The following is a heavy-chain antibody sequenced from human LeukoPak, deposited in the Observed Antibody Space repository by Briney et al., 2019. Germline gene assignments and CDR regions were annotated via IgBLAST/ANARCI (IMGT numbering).Heavy chain of an antibody. CDR1: GFTFRTYA. V-gene: IGHV3-23*01. CDR2: ISGSGNGT. CDR3: AKRTMSAFDS. J-gene: IGHJ4*02. Sequence: GGSLRLSCTASGFTFRTYAMNWARQAPGKGLEWLSGISGSGNGTYYADSVKGRFTISRDNSKNMVYLQMNSLTVEDAATYYCAKRTMSAFDSWGQGTLLIVSS. D-gene: IGHD5-24*01.